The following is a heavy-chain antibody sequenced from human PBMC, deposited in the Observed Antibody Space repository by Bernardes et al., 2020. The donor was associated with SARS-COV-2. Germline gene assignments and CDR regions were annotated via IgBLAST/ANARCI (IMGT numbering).Heavy chain of an antibody. D-gene: IGHD3-10*01. CDR1: GFTFGDYA. V-gene: IGHV3-49*03. Sequence: GSLRLSCTASGFTFGDYAMSWFRQAPGKGLEWVGFIRSKAYGGTTEYAASVKGRFTISRDDSKSIAYLQMNSLKTEDTAVYYCTRVKSTYYYGSGMDIWGQGTMVTVSS. CDR3: TRVKSTYYYGSGMDI. CDR2: IRSKAYGGTT. J-gene: IGHJ3*02.